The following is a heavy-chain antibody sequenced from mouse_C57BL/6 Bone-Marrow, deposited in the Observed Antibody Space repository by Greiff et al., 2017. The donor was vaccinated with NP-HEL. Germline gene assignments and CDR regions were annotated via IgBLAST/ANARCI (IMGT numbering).Heavy chain of an antibody. CDR3: TRAQATSRNYFDY. CDR2: IRNKANNHAT. J-gene: IGHJ2*01. Sequence: EVKVEESGGGLVQPGGSMKLSCAASGFTFSDAWMDWVRQSPEKGLEWVAEIRNKANNHATYYAESVKGRFTISRDDSKSSVYLQMNSLRAEDTGIYYCTRAQATSRNYFDYWGQGTTLTVSS. CDR1: GFTFSDAW. V-gene: IGHV6-6*01. D-gene: IGHD3-2*02.